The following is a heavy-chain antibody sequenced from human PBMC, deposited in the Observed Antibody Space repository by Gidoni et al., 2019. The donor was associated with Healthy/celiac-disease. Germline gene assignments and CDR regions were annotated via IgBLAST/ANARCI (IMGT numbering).Heavy chain of an antibody. J-gene: IGHJ6*02. CDR2: IWYDGSNK. CDR1: GFTFSSYG. CDR3: ARAAISSYYYGMDV. Sequence: QVQLVESGGGVVQPGRSLRLSCAASGFTFSSYGMHWVRQAPGKGLEWVAVIWYDGSNKYYADSVKGRFTISRDNSKNTLYLQMNSLRAEDTAVYYCARAAISSYYYGMDVWGQGTTVTVSS. V-gene: IGHV3-33*01. D-gene: IGHD3-3*01.